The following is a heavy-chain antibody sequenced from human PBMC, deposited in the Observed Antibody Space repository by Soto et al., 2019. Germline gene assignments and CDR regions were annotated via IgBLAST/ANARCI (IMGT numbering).Heavy chain of an antibody. Sequence: QVQLVQSGAEVKKPGSSVKVSCKASGGTFSSYAISWVRQAPGQGLEWMGGITPIFGTANYAQKFQGRVTITADESTSTAYMELSSLRSEDTAVYYCACRIAVAGADYYYGMDVWGQGTTVTVSS. CDR1: GGTFSSYA. CDR3: ACRIAVAGADYYYGMDV. J-gene: IGHJ6*02. CDR2: ITPIFGTA. D-gene: IGHD6-19*01. V-gene: IGHV1-69*01.